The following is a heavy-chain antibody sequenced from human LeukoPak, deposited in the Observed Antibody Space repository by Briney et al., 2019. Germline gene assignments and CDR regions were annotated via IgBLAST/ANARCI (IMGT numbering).Heavy chain of an antibody. Sequence: GGSLRLPFPASGFTFSSYEMTWVRQAPGKGLEWVSYISGSGTTKYYADSVQGRFTISRDNAKNSLSLQMNSLRAEDTAVYYCASFTDYWGQGTLVTVSS. V-gene: IGHV3-48*03. CDR2: ISGSGTTK. CDR3: ASFTDY. CDR1: GFTFSSYE. J-gene: IGHJ4*02.